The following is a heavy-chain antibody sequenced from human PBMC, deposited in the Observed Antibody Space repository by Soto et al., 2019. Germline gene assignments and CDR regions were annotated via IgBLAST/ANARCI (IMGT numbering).Heavy chain of an antibody. CDR3: ARDRGWSLFDY. Sequence: PGGSLRLSCAASGFTFSSYWMYWVRQAPGKGLVWVSRTNSDGSDTSYADSVKGRFTISRDNAKNTLYLQMNSLRAEDTAVYYCARDRGWSLFDYWGQGILVTVSS. CDR2: TNSDGSDT. J-gene: IGHJ4*02. D-gene: IGHD6-19*01. V-gene: IGHV3-74*01. CDR1: GFTFSSYW.